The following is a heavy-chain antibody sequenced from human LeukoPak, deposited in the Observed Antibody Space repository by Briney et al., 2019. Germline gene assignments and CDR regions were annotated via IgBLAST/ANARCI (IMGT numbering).Heavy chain of an antibody. D-gene: IGHD3-3*01. CDR1: GFTFSSYA. CDR2: ISGSGGST. CDR3: AKLFGVVATRASDY. V-gene: IGHV3-23*01. Sequence: PGGSLRLSCAASGFTFSSYAMSWVRQAPGKGLEWVSAISGSGGSTYYEDSVKGRFTISRENSKNTLYLQMNSLRAEDTAVYYCAKLFGVVATRASDYWGQGTLVTVSS. J-gene: IGHJ4*02.